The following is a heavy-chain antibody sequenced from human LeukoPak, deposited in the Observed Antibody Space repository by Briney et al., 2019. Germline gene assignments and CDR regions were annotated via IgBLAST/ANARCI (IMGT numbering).Heavy chain of an antibody. V-gene: IGHV4-4*07. Sequence: SETLSLTCTVSGGSISNYYWSWIRQPAGKGLEWIGRIYSSGSTNYNPSLKSRVTMSVDTSKNQFSLRLSSVTAADTAFYYCAREEGGYYDSSGYWTDYWGQGTLVTVSS. CDR3: AREEGGYYDSSGYWTDY. J-gene: IGHJ4*02. CDR2: IYSSGST. D-gene: IGHD3-22*01. CDR1: GGSISNYY.